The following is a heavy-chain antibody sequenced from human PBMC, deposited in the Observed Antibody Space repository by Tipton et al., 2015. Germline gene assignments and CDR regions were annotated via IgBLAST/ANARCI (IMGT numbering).Heavy chain of an antibody. CDR2: TYYSGNI. V-gene: IGHV4-39*01. J-gene: IGHJ5*02. CDR3: AREQDSDGSEYDSSGLCGFDP. D-gene: IGHD3-22*01. Sequence: TLSLTCTVSGGSVSSGSYYWSWIRQPPGKGLEWIGSTYYSGNIYYNLSLKSRVTISVDTSKNQFSLKLSSVTAADTAVYYCAREQDSDGSEYDSSGLCGFDPWGQGTLVTVSS. CDR1: GGSVSSGSYY.